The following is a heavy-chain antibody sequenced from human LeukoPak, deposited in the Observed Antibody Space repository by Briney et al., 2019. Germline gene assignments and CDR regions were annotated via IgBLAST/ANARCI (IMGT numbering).Heavy chain of an antibody. Sequence: GGSLRLSCAASGFTFSTYGMHWVRQAPGKGLEWVAIIWYDGSKKYYADSVKGRFTISRDNSKNTLYLQMNSLRAEDTAVYYCAREMAVWGQGALVTVSS. J-gene: IGHJ4*02. CDR2: IWYDGSKK. CDR3: AREMAV. CDR1: GFTFSTYG. D-gene: IGHD2-8*01. V-gene: IGHV3-30*02.